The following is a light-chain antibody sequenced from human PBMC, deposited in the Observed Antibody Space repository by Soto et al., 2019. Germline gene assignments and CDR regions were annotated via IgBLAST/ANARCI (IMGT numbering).Light chain of an antibody. CDR3: QQYNSYSPVLT. V-gene: IGKV1-5*01. CDR1: QSISSW. Sequence: DIQMTQSPSTLSASVGDRAGITCRAIQSISSWLAWYQQKPGKAPKLLIYDASSLERGVPSRFSGSGSGTEFTLTISSLQPDDFATYYCQQYNSYSPVLTFGGGTKVDIK. J-gene: IGKJ4*01. CDR2: DAS.